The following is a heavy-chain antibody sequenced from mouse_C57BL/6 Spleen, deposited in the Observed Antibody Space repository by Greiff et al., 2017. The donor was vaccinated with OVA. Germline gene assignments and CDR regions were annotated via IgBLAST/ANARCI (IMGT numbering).Heavy chain of an antibody. J-gene: IGHJ2*01. CDR3: ARGDGVDY. V-gene: IGHV1-66*01. Sequence: QVHVKQSGPELVKPGASVKISCKASGYSFTSYYIHWVKQRPGQGLEWIGWIYPGSGNTKYNEKFKGKATLTADTSSSTAYMQLSSLTSEDSAVYYCARGDGVDYWGQGTTLTVSS. CDR1: GYSFTSYY. D-gene: IGHD3-3*01. CDR2: IYPGSGNT.